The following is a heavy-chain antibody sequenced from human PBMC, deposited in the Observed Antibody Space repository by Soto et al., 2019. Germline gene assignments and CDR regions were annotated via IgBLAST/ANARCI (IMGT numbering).Heavy chain of an antibody. CDR1: GFPFSSYS. Sequence: EVQLVESGGGLVQPGGSLRLSCAASGFPFSSYSMNWVRQAPGKGLEWVSYLSSSSSIIHYEDSVKGRFTISRDNAKNSLYLQMNSLRADDTAVYYCARDREGDGYNFDYWGQGTLVTFSS. J-gene: IGHJ4*02. V-gene: IGHV3-48*01. CDR3: ARDREGDGYNFDY. CDR2: LSSSSSII. D-gene: IGHD6-25*01.